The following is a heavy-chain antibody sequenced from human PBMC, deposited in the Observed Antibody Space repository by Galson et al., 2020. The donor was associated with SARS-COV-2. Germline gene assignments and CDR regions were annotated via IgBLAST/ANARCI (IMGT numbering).Heavy chain of an antibody. CDR2: IYYSGST. CDR3: ARDVFVGSGSYYYYYGMDV. Sequence: ASETLSLTCTVSGGSISSGGYYWSWIRQHPGKGLEWIGYIYYSGSTYYNPSLKSRVTISVDTSKNQFSLKLSSVTAADTAVYYCARDVFVGSGSYYYYYGMDVWGQGTTVTVSS. CDR1: GGSISSGGYY. D-gene: IGHD3-10*01. J-gene: IGHJ6*02. V-gene: IGHV4-31*03.